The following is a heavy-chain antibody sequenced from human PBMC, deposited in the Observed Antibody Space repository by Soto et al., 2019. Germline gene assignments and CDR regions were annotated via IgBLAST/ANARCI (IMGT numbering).Heavy chain of an antibody. Sequence: PSETLSLTCTVSGGSINSDLYYWGWIRQPPGEGLEWIGRISYTGNTFYNPSLRSRVTLSVDTSENQFSLKLSSVTATDTAVYYCGRHSYEDHGDANWFDPWGQGTLVTVSS. D-gene: IGHD4-17*01. J-gene: IGHJ5*02. CDR1: GGSINSDLYY. CDR3: GRHSYEDHGDANWFDP. CDR2: ISYTGNT. V-gene: IGHV4-39*01.